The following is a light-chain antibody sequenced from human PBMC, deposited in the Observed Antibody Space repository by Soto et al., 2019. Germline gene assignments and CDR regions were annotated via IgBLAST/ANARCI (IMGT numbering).Light chain of an antibody. J-gene: IGLJ1*01. V-gene: IGLV1-47*02. CDR3: AAWDDSLSAFYV. CDR2: SNN. Sequence: QSVLTQPPSASGTPGQRVTISCSGSSANIGSNYVYWYQQLPGTAPNLLIYSNNQRPSGVPDRFSCSKSGSSASLAISGLRSEDEADYYCAAWDDSLSAFYVFGTGTKLTVL. CDR1: SANIGSNY.